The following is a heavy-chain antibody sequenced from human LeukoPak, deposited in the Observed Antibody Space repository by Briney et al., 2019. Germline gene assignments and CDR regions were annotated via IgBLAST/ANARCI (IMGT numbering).Heavy chain of an antibody. J-gene: IGHJ4*02. V-gene: IGHV3-33*01. CDR2: IWYDGSNK. CDR3: ARDPGRTDFDY. Sequence: PGGSLRLSCAASGFTFSSYGMHWVRQAPGKGLEWVAVIWYDGSNKYYADSVKGRFTISRDNSKNTLYLQMNSLRAEDTAVYYCARDPGRTDFDYWGQGTLVTVSS. CDR1: GFTFSSYG. D-gene: IGHD4-17*01.